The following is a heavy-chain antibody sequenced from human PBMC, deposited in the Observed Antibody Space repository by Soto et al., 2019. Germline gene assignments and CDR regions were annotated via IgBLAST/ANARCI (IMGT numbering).Heavy chain of an antibody. CDR2: IDPRAGRT. CDR3: ARAGYYDSSGYDGFDI. J-gene: IGHJ3*02. CDR1: GYTFTTYY. D-gene: IGHD3-22*01. V-gene: IGHV1-46*01. Sequence: QVQLVQSGAEVKKPGASVKVSCKASGYTFTTYYMHWIRQAPGQGLEWMGIIDPRAGRTSHAQKFKGRVTMTRDTSTSTVYMDLRSLRSEDTAVYYCARAGYYDSSGYDGFDIWGQGTMVTVSS.